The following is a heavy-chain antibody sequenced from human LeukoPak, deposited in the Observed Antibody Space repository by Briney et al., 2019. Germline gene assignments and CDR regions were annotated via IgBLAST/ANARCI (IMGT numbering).Heavy chain of an antibody. CDR3: AKSLLPCTSTTCYFSCLDS. V-gene: IGHV4-31*03. CDR2: SYHTGTT. D-gene: IGHD2-2*01. J-gene: IGHJ5*01. Sequence: SETLSLTCTVSGGSINNGGSYWSWIRQHPGRGLEWIAYSYHTGTTYYNPSLKSRITTSVDTSKNQFSLNLSSVTAADTAVYYCAKSLLPCTSTTCYFSCLDSWGQGTLVTVSS. CDR1: GGSINNGGSY.